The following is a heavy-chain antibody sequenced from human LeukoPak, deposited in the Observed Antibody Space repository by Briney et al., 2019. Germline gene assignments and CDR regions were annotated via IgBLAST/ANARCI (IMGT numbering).Heavy chain of an antibody. Sequence: PGGSLRLSCAASGFTFSSYAMTWVRQAPGKGLEWVSYISSSGSTIYYADSVKGRFTISRDNAKNSLYLQMNSLRAEDTAVYFCARGSRWIPGIAAAGNFDYWGQGTLVTVSS. CDR2: ISSSGSTI. CDR3: ARGSRWIPGIAAAGNFDY. V-gene: IGHV3-48*04. J-gene: IGHJ4*02. CDR1: GFTFSSYA. D-gene: IGHD6-13*01.